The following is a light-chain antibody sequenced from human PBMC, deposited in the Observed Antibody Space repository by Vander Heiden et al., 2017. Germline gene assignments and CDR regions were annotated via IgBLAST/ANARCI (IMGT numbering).Light chain of an antibody. CDR2: GAS. CDR3: QQYKNWPPIT. V-gene: IGKV3-15*01. J-gene: IGKJ5*01. Sequence: IVMTQSPATLSVSQGERATLSCRASQCVSSNLAWYQQKPGQAPRLLIYGASTRATGIPARFSGSGSGTEFTPTISSLQSEDFAVYYCQQYKNWPPITFGQGTRLEIK. CDR1: QCVSSN.